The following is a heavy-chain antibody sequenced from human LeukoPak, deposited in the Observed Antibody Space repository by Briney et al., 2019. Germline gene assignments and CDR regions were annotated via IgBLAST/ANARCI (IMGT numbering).Heavy chain of an antibody. CDR3: ATWDDLPLDH. CDR2: ISSSSSYI. Sequence: PGGSLRLSCAASGFTFSSYSMNWVRQAPGKGLEWVSSISSSSSYIYYADSVKGRFTISRDNAKNSVYLHMTGLSAADTAVYYCATWDDLPLDHWGQGTLVTVSS. CDR1: GFTFSSYS. D-gene: IGHD1-1*01. J-gene: IGHJ4*02. V-gene: IGHV3-21*01.